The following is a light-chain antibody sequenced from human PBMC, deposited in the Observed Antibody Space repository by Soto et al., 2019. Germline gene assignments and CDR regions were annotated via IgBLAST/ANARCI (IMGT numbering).Light chain of an antibody. Sequence: EIVLTQSPGTLSLSPGERATLSCRASQSVSSSYLAWYQQKPGQAPRLLIYGASSRATGIPDRFSGSGSGTEFHLTISRLEPEDFAVYYCQQYGSSRTFGQGTKVEIK. J-gene: IGKJ1*01. CDR2: GAS. CDR3: QQYGSSRT. V-gene: IGKV3-20*01. CDR1: QSVSSSY.